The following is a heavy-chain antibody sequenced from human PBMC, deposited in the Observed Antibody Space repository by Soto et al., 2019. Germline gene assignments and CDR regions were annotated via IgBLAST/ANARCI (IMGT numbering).Heavy chain of an antibody. CDR3: ARVTAGSGSYQIDL. D-gene: IGHD3-10*01. Sequence: QLVESGGGLVKPGGSLRLSGVASGFPFSSFSLNWIRQAPGKGLEWVSSISRGRTYIYYADSVRGRFTVSRDNAKNSVYLQMNGLTAEDSGIYYCARVTAGSGSYQIDLWGQGTLVTVSS. CDR2: ISRGRTYI. CDR1: GFPFSSFS. V-gene: IGHV3-21*02. J-gene: IGHJ4*02.